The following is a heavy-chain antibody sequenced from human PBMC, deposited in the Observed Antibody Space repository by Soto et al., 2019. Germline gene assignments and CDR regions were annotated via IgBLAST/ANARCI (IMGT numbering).Heavy chain of an antibody. CDR2: IIPIFGTA. CDR3: ASIYCSGGSCYSGYLLY. J-gene: IGHJ4*02. V-gene: IGHV1-69*01. D-gene: IGHD2-15*01. Sequence: QVQLVQSGAEVKKPGSSVKVSCKASGGTFSSYAISWVRQAPGQGLEWMGGIIPIFGTANYAQKFQGRVTITADESTSTAYMELSSLRSEDTAVYYCASIYCSGGSCYSGYLLYWGQGTLVTVSS. CDR1: GGTFSSYA.